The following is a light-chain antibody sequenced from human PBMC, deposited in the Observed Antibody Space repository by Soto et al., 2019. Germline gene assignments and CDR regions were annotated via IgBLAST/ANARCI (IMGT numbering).Light chain of an antibody. Sequence: QSVLTQPPSASGTPGQRVTISCSGTSSNIGSRTVNWYQQLPGTAPKLHIYTNNQRPSGVPDRFSGSKSGTSASLAISGLQSEDEADYYCAAWDDSLKGWVFGGGTKLTVL. CDR3: AAWDDSLKGWV. V-gene: IGLV1-44*01. CDR2: TNN. CDR1: SSNIGSRT. J-gene: IGLJ3*02.